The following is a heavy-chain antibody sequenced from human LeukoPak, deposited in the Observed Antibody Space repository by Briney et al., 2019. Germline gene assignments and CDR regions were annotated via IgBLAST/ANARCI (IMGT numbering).Heavy chain of an antibody. Sequence: PSQTLSLTCTVSGGSISSGSYYWSWIRQPAGKGLEWIGRIYTTGSTNYNPSLKSRVTISVDTSENQFSLNLSSVTAADTAVYYCARVSFGSGYHCYMDVWGKGTTVTVSS. CDR1: GGSISSGSYY. J-gene: IGHJ6*03. V-gene: IGHV4-61*02. CDR2: IYTTGST. D-gene: IGHD1-1*01. CDR3: ARVSFGSGYHCYMDV.